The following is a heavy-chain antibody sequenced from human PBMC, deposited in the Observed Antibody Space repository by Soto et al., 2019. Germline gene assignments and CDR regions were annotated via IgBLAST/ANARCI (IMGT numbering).Heavy chain of an antibody. J-gene: IGHJ4*02. CDR3: ARWSGTTSFDC. Sequence: SESLSITGTVSVGSRSTYFWSWIRQPPGKGLEWIGYIYYSGSTDYNPSLKSRVTISVDSSKNQFSLRLSSVTAADTAVYYCARWSGTTSFDCWGQGTLVTVSS. D-gene: IGHD1-1*01. CDR1: VGSRSTYF. V-gene: IGHV4-59*01. CDR2: IYYSGST.